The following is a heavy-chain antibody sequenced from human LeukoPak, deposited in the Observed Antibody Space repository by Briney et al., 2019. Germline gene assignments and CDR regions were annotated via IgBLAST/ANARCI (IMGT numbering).Heavy chain of an antibody. Sequence: GGSLRLSCAAYGFTFSSYAMSWVRQAPGKGMEWVSAISGSGGSTYYADSVKGRFTISRDNSKNTLYLQMNSLRAEDTAVYYCAKDQGGSRPYYFDYWGQGTLVTVSS. CDR3: AKDQGGSRPYYFDY. J-gene: IGHJ4*02. CDR2: ISGSGGST. V-gene: IGHV3-23*01. CDR1: GFTFSSYA. D-gene: IGHD2-15*01.